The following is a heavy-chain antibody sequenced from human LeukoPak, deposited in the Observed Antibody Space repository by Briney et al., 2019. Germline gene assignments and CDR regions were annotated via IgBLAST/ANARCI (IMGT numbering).Heavy chain of an antibody. CDR3: ARTPPSGSYYGGGWFDP. CDR2: IYSGGST. J-gene: IGHJ5*02. V-gene: IGHV3-53*05. CDR1: GFTVSSNY. Sequence: GGSLRLSCAASGFTVSSNYMSWVRQAPGKGLEWVSVIYSGGSTYYADSVKGRFTISRDNSKNTLYLQMNSLRAEDTAVYYCARTPPSGSYYGGGWFDPWGQGTLVTVSS. D-gene: IGHD1-26*01.